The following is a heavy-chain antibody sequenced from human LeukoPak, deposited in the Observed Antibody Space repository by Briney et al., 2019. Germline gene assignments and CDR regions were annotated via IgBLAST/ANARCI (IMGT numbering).Heavy chain of an antibody. CDR2: IKPDGSEK. D-gene: IGHD6-13*01. J-gene: IGHJ5*02. CDR1: GFTFSSYW. V-gene: IGHV3-7*01. CDR3: ASRSINWYRGNNWFDP. Sequence: PGGSLRLSCAASGFTFSSYWMSWVRQAPGKGLEWVAKIKPDGSEKYYVDSVKGRFTISRDNAENSLYLQMNSLRVEDTAVYYCASRSINWYRGNNWFDPWGQGTLVTVSS.